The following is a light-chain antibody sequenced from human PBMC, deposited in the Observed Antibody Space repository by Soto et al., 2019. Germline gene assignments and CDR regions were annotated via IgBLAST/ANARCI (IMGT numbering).Light chain of an antibody. CDR1: QSISSY. CDR2: AAS. J-gene: IGKJ2*01. Sequence: DIPMTQSPSSLSASVGDRVTITCRASQSISSYLNWYQQKQGKAPKLLIYAASSLQSGAPSRFSGSGSGTDFTLTISSLQPEDFATYYCQQSYSTPRTFGQGTKLEIK. CDR3: QQSYSTPRT. V-gene: IGKV1-39*01.